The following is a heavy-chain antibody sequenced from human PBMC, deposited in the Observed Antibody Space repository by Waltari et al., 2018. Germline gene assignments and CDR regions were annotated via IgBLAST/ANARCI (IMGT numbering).Heavy chain of an antibody. CDR1: GGTFSNYA. V-gene: IGHV1-69*14. CDR2: IIPIFDTT. CDR3: ARDSVVGAEMGAFDI. J-gene: IGHJ3*02. D-gene: IGHD1-26*01. Sequence: QVPLVQSGAEVKKPGSSVKVSCKASGGTFSNYAISWVRQAPGQGLEWMGGIIPIFDTTNYAQKFQGRVTMTADKSTSTAYIELSSLRSEDTAMYYCARDSVVGAEMGAFDIWGQGTMVTVSS.